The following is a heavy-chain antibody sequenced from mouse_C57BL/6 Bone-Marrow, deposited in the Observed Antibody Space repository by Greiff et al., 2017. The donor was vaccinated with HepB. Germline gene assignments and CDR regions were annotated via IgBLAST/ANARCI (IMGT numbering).Heavy chain of an antibody. V-gene: IGHV1-80*01. CDR1: GYAFSSYW. CDR2: IYPGDGDT. CDR3: ARFPFTTVDGY. D-gene: IGHD1-1*01. Sequence: QVQLQQSGAELVKPGASVKISCKASGYAFSSYWMNWVKQRPGKGLEWIGQIYPGDGDTNYNGKFKGKATLTADKSSSTAYMQLSSLTSEDSAVYFCARFPFTTVDGYWGQGTTLTVSS. J-gene: IGHJ2*01.